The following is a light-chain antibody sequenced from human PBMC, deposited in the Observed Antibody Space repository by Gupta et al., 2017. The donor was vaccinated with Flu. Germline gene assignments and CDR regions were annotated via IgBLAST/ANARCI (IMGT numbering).Light chain of an antibody. CDR2: SAS. V-gene: IGKV3-20*01. CDR1: QSVSSSY. J-gene: IGKJ4*01. Sequence: ERATVSCRASQSVSSSYVAWYQQKPGQAPRLLIYSASSRATGIPDRISGSGSGTDFTLTISRLEPEDFAVYYCQQYGSSPLTFGGGTKVEIK. CDR3: QQYGSSPLT.